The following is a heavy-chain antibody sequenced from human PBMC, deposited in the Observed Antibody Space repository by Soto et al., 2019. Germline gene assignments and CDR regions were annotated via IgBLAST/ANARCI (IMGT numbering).Heavy chain of an antibody. Sequence: EVQVVESGGGLVKPGGSLRLSCAASGFTFSSYSMNWVRQAPGKGLEWVSSISASSSYIYYAASLKGRFTISRDNAKNSLDLQMNSLRVEDTAVYYCARAKETGLYDAFDVWGQGTMVTVSS. CDR3: ARAKETGLYDAFDV. V-gene: IGHV3-21*01. J-gene: IGHJ3*01. CDR2: ISASSSYI. D-gene: IGHD7-27*01. CDR1: GFTFSSYS.